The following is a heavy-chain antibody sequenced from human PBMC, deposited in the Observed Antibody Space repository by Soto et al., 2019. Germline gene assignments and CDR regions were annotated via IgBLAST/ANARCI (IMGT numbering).Heavy chain of an antibody. CDR1: GYSFTTYW. Sequence: PAESMKISCKGSGYSFTTYWIGWGRQIPGKGLELMGIIYPGDSDTRYSPSFQGLVTISVDKSISATYLQWSSLKASDTAMYYCTRRYIPQASNYYYGMDVWGQGTTVTVSS. D-gene: IGHD1-20*01. CDR3: TRRYIPQASNYYYGMDV. J-gene: IGHJ6*02. CDR2: IYPGDSDT. V-gene: IGHV5-51*01.